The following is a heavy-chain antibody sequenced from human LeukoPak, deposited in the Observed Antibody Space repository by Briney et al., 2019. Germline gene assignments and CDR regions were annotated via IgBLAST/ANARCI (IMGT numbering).Heavy chain of an antibody. J-gene: IGHJ4*02. CDR3: ARAPDGYFDY. D-gene: IGHD1-14*01. CDR2: IAPSSGTT. CDR1: GYTFTSNY. Sequence: ASVKVSCKASGYTFTSNYMHWVRQAPGQGLEWMGVIAPSSGTTSYAQKFQGRVTMTRDTSTSTLYMELSSLTSEDTAVYYCARAPDGYFDYWGQGTLVTVSS. V-gene: IGHV1-46*01.